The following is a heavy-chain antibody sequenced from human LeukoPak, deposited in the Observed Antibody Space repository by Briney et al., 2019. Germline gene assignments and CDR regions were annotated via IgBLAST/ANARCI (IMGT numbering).Heavy chain of an antibody. Sequence: GGSLRLSCAASGLSFSDFYMTWIRQAPGKGLEWISYISSSGSTIDYAESVKGRFTISRDNSKNTLYLQMNSLRAEDTAVYYCASTRYGSGSYRSDDAFDIWGQGTMVTVSS. CDR2: ISSSGSTI. V-gene: IGHV3-11*01. J-gene: IGHJ3*02. CDR3: ASTRYGSGSYRSDDAFDI. CDR1: GLSFSDFY. D-gene: IGHD3-10*01.